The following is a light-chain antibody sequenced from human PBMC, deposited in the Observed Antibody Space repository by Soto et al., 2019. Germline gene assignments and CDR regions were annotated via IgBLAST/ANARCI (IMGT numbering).Light chain of an antibody. CDR3: SSFTTSRLYV. Sequence: QSVLTQPASVSGSPGQSITISCTGTSSDVGTYNYVSWYQLHPGKAPKLLIHGVRNRPPGISSRFSGFKSGLTASLTISGLQAEDEADYYCSSFTTSRLYVFGPGTKVTVL. CDR1: SSDVGTYNY. J-gene: IGLJ1*01. V-gene: IGLV2-14*01. CDR2: GVR.